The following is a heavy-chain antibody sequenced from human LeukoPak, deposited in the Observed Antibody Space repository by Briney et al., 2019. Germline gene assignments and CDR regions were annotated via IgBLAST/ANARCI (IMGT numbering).Heavy chain of an antibody. CDR2: ISSSGSTI. D-gene: IGHD5-18*01. J-gene: IGHJ5*02. Sequence: GGSLKLSCEASGFTFSDYYMSWIRQAPGKGLEWVSYISSSGSTIYYADSVKGRFTISRDNAKNSLYLQMNSLRAEDTAVYYCARDISGYSYALVPWGQGTLVTVSS. CDR1: GFTFSDYY. V-gene: IGHV3-11*01. CDR3: ARDISGYSYALVP.